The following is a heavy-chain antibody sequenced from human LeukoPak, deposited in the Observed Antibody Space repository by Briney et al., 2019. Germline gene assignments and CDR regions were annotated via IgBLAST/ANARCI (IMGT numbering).Heavy chain of an antibody. V-gene: IGHV1-46*01. D-gene: IGHD6-13*01. CDR2: INPSGGST. CDR3: ARERKGMKYYYYYYGMDV. J-gene: IGHJ6*02. Sequence: ASVKVSCKASGYTFTSYAMHWVRQAPGQGLEWMGIINPSGGSTSYAQKFQGRVTMTRDTSTSTVYMELSSLRSEDTAVYYCARERKGMKYYYYYYGMDVWGQGTTVTVSS. CDR1: GYTFTSYA.